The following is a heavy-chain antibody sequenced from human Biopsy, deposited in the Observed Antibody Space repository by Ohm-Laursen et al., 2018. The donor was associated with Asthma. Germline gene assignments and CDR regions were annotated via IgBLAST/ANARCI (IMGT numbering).Heavy chain of an antibody. CDR3: AKDVFPGWELRRGPDY. J-gene: IGHJ4*02. CDR1: GFTFSNYG. CDR2: ISFDGSNK. D-gene: IGHD1-26*01. V-gene: IGHV3-30*18. Sequence: SLRLSCAASGFTFSNYGMHWVRQAPGKGLDWVAVISFDGSNKNYTDSVKGRFTISGDNSRNTLHLQMNSLRAEDTAVYYCAKDVFPGWELRRGPDYWGQGTLVTVSS.